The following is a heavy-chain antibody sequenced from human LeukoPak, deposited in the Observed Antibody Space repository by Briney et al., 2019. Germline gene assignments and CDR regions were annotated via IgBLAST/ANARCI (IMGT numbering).Heavy chain of an antibody. CDR1: GYNFTSYW. CDR3: ARLRDGTIDY. Sequence: GESLKISCKGSGYNFTSYWISWVRQMPGKGPEWMGRIDPSDPYINYSPSFQGHVTISGDKSIRTAYLQWSSLKASDTAMYYCARLRDGTIDYWGQGTLVTVSS. V-gene: IGHV5-10-1*01. J-gene: IGHJ4*02. CDR2: IDPSDPYI.